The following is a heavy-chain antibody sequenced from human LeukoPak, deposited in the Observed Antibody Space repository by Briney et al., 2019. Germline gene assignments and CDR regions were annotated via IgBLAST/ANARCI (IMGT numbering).Heavy chain of an antibody. D-gene: IGHD6-6*01. CDR2: IYYSGST. J-gene: IGHJ4*02. CDR1: GGSISSYY. Sequence: SETLSLTCTVSGGSISSYYWSWFRHPPGKGLEWFGYIYYSGSTNYNPSLKSRVTISVDTSKNQFSLKLSSVTAADTALYYCARGVEYSSSSGLGYWGQRTLVTVSS. CDR3: ARGVEYSSSSGLGY. V-gene: IGHV4-59*01.